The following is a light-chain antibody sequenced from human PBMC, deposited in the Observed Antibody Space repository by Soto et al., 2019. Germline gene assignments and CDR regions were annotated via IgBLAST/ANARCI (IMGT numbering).Light chain of an antibody. J-gene: IGLJ3*02. CDR3: SSYTSSSTPWV. CDR1: SSDVGGYNY. V-gene: IGLV2-14*01. CDR2: EVS. Sequence: QSVLTQAASVSGSPGQSINISCTGTSSDVGGYNYVSWYQQHPGKAPKFMIYEVSNRPSGVSNRFSGSKSGNTASLTISGLQAEDEAAYYCSSYTSSSTPWVFGGGTKLTVL.